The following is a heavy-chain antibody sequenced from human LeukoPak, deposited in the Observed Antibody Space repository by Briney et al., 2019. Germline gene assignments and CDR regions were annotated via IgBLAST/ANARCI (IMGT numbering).Heavy chain of an antibody. CDR1: GLTFDDYT. CDR3: VKYNAGYYNDSSGYFFDY. D-gene: IGHD3-22*01. Sequence: GGSLRLSCAASGLTFDDYTMDWVRQAPGKGVELVSLISWYGDSTYYADSVKGRFTISRHDSKNSLSLEMNSLRPEDTAVYHCVKYNAGYYNDSSGYFFDYWGQGTLVTVSS. CDR2: ISWYGDST. V-gene: IGHV3-43*01. J-gene: IGHJ4*02.